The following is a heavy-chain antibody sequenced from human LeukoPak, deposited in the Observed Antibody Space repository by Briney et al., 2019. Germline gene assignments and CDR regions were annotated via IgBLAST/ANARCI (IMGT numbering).Heavy chain of an antibody. CDR1: GFTFSSFA. Sequence: PGGSLRLSCAASGFTFSSFAMHWVRQAPGKGLEWVAYIRYDGSNKSYADSVKGRFTISRDNAKNSLYLQMNSLRAEDTAVYYCARDLYCGGDCPIDYWGQGTLVTVSS. CDR3: ARDLYCGGDCPIDY. D-gene: IGHD2-21*02. J-gene: IGHJ4*02. V-gene: IGHV3-30*02. CDR2: IRYDGSNK.